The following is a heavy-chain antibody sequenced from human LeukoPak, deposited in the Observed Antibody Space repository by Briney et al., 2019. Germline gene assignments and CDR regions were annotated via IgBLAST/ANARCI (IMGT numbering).Heavy chain of an antibody. Sequence: SETLSLTCTVSGGSISSSSYYWGWIRQPPGKGLEWIGSIYYSGSTYYNPSLKSRVTISVDTSKNQFSLKLSSVTAADTAVYYCARKSIAAQIGAFDIWGQGTMVTVSS. V-gene: IGHV4-39*07. CDR1: GGSISSSSYY. CDR3: ARKSIAAQIGAFDI. CDR2: IYYSGST. J-gene: IGHJ3*02. D-gene: IGHD6-6*01.